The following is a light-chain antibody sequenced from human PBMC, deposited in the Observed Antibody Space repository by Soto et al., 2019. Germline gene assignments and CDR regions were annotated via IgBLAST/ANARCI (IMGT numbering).Light chain of an antibody. CDR3: QQYNSYPLT. Sequence: DIQMTQSPSTLSASVGDRVTITCRASQSISSWLAWYQQKPGKAPKLLIYKASSLESVFPSRFSGSGSGTEFTLTISSLQPDDFATYYCQQYNSYPLTFGGGTTVEIK. CDR2: KAS. CDR1: QSISSW. V-gene: IGKV1-5*03. J-gene: IGKJ4*01.